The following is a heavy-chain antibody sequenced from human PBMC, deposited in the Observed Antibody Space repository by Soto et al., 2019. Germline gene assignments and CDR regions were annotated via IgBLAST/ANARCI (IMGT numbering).Heavy chain of an antibody. V-gene: IGHV3-74*01. Sequence: LRLSCAVSGFTFSAYWMHWVRQVPGKGLTWVSRISDDGSTATYADSVKGRFIISRDNAKNTLYLEMNTLRADDSGLYYCARGPRVSSTGTGAHWGRGTLVTVSS. J-gene: IGHJ4*02. CDR1: GFTFSAYW. CDR3: ARGPRVSSTGTGAH. D-gene: IGHD1-1*01. CDR2: ISDDGSTA.